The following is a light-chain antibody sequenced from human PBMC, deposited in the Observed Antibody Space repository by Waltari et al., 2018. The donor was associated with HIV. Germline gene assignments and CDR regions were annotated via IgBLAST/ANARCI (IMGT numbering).Light chain of an antibody. Sequence: QTVVTQEPSFSVSPGGTVTLTCALSSGSVSTNYYPSWYQQTPGQGPRTLIYNPSTRSSGVPDRFSGSVLGNKAALTITGAQADDESDYYCALYMSSGISVFGGGTKLTVL. V-gene: IGLV8-61*01. CDR1: SGSVSTNYY. CDR3: ALYMSSGISV. J-gene: IGLJ3*02. CDR2: NPS.